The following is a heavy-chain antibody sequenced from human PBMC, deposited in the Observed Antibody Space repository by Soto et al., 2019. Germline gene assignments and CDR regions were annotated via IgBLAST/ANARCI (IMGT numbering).Heavy chain of an antibody. D-gene: IGHD3-10*01. CDR2: INAGNGNT. Sequence: ASVKVSCKASGYTFTSYAMHWVRQAPGQRLEWMGWINAGNGNTKYSQKFQGRVTITRDTSASTAYMELSSLRSEDTAVYYCARVITTVRGVITDPDYWGQGTLVTVSS. CDR3: ARVITTVRGVITDPDY. J-gene: IGHJ4*02. CDR1: GYTFTSYA. V-gene: IGHV1-3*01.